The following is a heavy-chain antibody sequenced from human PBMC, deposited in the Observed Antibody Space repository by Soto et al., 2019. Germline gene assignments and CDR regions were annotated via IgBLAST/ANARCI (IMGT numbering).Heavy chain of an antibody. J-gene: IGHJ5*02. Sequence: SETLSLTCTVSGGSISSSSYYWGWIRQPPGKGLEWIGSIYYSGSTYYNPSLKSRVTISVDTSKNQFSLKLSSVTAADTAVYYCARHSGYTSYLSNWFDPWGQGTLVTVSS. D-gene: IGHD5-18*01. CDR1: GGSISSSSYY. V-gene: IGHV4-39*01. CDR2: IYYSGST. CDR3: ARHSGYTSYLSNWFDP.